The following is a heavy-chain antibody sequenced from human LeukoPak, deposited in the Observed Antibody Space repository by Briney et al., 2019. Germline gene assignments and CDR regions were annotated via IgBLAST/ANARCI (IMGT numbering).Heavy chain of an antibody. CDR1: GGTFGNYG. Sequence: ASVKVSCKASGGTFGNYGIIWVRQAPGQGPQWMGRIIPIPGIPKSAPPFPCRVAIPSEKSTPTAYMELSSLRSEDTAVYYCATQRLLRGTRFRGAFDYWGQGTLVTVSS. V-gene: IGHV1-69*04. J-gene: IGHJ4*02. CDR3: ATQRLLRGTRFRGAFDY. D-gene: IGHD3-10*01. CDR2: IIPIPGIP.